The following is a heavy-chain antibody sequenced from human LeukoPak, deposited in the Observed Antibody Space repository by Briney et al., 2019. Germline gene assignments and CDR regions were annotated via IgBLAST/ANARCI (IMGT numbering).Heavy chain of an antibody. J-gene: IGHJ3*02. CDR2: ISSRSDTI. D-gene: IGHD4-17*01. Sequence: GGSLRLSCAASGFTFSSYGMIWVRQAPGKGLEWVSYISSRSDTIHYADSVKGRFTVSRDNAKNSLFLQMNSLRDEDTAVYYCATDHSGDYVYALHIWGQGTMVTVSS. V-gene: IGHV3-48*02. CDR1: GFTFSSYG. CDR3: ATDHSGDYVYALHI.